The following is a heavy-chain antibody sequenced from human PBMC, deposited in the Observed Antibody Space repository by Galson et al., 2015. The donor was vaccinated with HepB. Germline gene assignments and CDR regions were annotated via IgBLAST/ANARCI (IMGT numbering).Heavy chain of an antibody. Sequence: SLRLSCAASGFTFSSYGMHWVRQAPGKGLEWVAVIWYDGSNKYYADSVKGRFTISRDNSKNTLYLQMNSLRAEDTAVYYCARADRKNCSSTSCYRTPRWGQGTLVTVSS. J-gene: IGHJ4*02. D-gene: IGHD2-2*02. V-gene: IGHV3-33*01. CDR2: IWYDGSNK. CDR3: ARADRKNCSSTSCYRTPR. CDR1: GFTFSSYG.